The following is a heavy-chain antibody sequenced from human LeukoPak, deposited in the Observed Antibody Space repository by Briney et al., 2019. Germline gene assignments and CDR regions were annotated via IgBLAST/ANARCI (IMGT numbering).Heavy chain of an antibody. J-gene: IGHJ3*02. CDR3: ARPDPHYYDSSGNAFDI. V-gene: IGHV4-39*01. CDR2: IYYSGST. CDR1: GGSISSSSYY. Sequence: PSETLSLTCTVSGGSISSSSYYWGWIRQPPGKGLEWIGSIYYSGSTYYNPSLKSRVTISVDTSKNQFSLKLSSVTAADTAVYYCARPDPHYYDSSGNAFDIWGQGTMVTVSS. D-gene: IGHD3-22*01.